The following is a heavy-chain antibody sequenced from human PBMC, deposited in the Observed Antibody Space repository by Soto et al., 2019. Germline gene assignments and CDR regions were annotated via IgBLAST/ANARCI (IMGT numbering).Heavy chain of an antibody. V-gene: IGHV5-10-1*01. CDR2: IHPRDSYGSYT. Sequence: GESLKISCKGSGYNFTNSWINWVRQMPGKGLEWMGRIHPRDSYGSYTNYSPSFQGHVTISADKSIATAYLQWSSLKASDTAMYYCAAGTGYPPAHLWFHSWGQGTLVTVSS. CDR3: AAGTGYPPAHLWFHS. CDR1: GYNFTNSW. J-gene: IGHJ5*01. D-gene: IGHD5-18*01.